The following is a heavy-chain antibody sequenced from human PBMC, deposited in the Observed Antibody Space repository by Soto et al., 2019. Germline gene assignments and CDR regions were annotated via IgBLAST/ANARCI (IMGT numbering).Heavy chain of an antibody. CDR2: ISYSGST. Sequence: SETLSLTCTVSGVSVNAGSFYWSWIRQPPGKGLEWIGYISYSGSTNYNPSLKSRVTISVDTSKNQFSLKLTSVTAADTAVYYCAREDASNWVVPWDQGTLVTVSS. V-gene: IGHV4-61*01. CDR1: GVSVNAGSFY. J-gene: IGHJ5*02. CDR3: AREDASNWVVP.